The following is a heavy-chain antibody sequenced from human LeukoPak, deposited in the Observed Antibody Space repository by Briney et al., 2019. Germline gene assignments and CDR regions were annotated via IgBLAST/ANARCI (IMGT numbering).Heavy chain of an antibody. J-gene: IGHJ6*02. Sequence: GGSLRLSCAASGFTFSSYGMHWVRQAPGKGLEWVAVISYDGSNKYYADSVKGRFTIARDNSKNTLYLQMNSLRVEDTAVYYCAKTPLRFLELFYYYGMDVWGQGTTVTVSS. D-gene: IGHD3-3*01. CDR3: AKTPLRFLELFYYYGMDV. CDR1: GFTFSSYG. CDR2: ISYDGSNK. V-gene: IGHV3-30*18.